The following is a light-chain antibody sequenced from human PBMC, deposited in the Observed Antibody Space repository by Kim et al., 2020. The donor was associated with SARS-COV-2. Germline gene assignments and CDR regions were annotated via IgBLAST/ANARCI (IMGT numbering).Light chain of an antibody. Sequence: VCRGERGTRTGRDSQSVSSYLAWYQQRPGQAPRLLISDASNRATGIPARFSGSGSGTDFTLSISSLEPEDFAVYYCRQRKDWPETFGQGTKVDIK. J-gene: IGKJ1*01. V-gene: IGKV3-11*01. CDR3: RQRKDWPET. CDR1: QSVSSY. CDR2: DAS.